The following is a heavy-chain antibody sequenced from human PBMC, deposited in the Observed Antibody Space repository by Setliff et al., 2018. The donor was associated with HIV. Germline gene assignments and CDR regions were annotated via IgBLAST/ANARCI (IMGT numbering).Heavy chain of an antibody. D-gene: IGHD2-15*01. CDR1: GYSISSGYY. J-gene: IGHJ4*02. V-gene: IGHV4-38-2*01. Sequence: SETLSLTCAVSGYSISSGYYWGWIRQPPGKALEWVGYISSSGTTNYNPSLRSRVTISIETSNTRFSLWLRSVTAADTATYFCARLGRAIDDGGSSLRLDFWGQGMLVTVSS. CDR2: ISSSGTT. CDR3: ARLGRAIDDGGSSLRLDF.